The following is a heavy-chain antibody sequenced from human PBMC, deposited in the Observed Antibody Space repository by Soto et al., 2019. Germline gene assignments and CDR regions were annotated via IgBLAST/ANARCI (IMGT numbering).Heavy chain of an antibody. J-gene: IGHJ4*02. D-gene: IGHD4-17*01. CDR2: IYYSGST. V-gene: IGHV4-59*01. CDR1: GGSISSYY. CDR3: ATHDFRDYRLVY. Sequence: WETLALPCNVSGGSISSYYWSWIRQPPGRGLEWIGYIYYSGSTNYNPSLKSRVTISVDTSKNQFSLKLRSVTAADTAVYYCATHDFRDYRLVYCGQVALVSV.